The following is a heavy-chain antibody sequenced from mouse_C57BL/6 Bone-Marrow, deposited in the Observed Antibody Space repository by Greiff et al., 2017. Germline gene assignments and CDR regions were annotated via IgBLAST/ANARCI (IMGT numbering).Heavy chain of an antibody. CDR1: GYTFTSYW. D-gene: IGHD2-12*01. CDR2: IDPSDSYT. J-gene: IGHJ3*01. Sequence: VQLQQSGAELVRPGTSVKLSCKASGYTFTSYWMHWVKQRPGQGLEWIGVIDPSDSYTNYNQKFKGKATLTVDTSSSTAYMQLSSLTSEDSAVYYSARYDWFAYWGQGTLVTVSA. V-gene: IGHV1-59*01. CDR3: ARYDWFAY.